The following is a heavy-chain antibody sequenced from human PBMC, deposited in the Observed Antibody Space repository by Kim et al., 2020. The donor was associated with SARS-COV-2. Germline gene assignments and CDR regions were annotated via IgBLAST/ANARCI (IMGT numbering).Heavy chain of an antibody. CDR1: GFTFSSYS. J-gene: IGHJ4*02. Sequence: GGSLRLSCAVSGFTFSSYSMNWVRQAPGKGLEWVSSISSSSSYIYYADSVKGRFTISRDNAKNSLYLQMNSLRAEDTAVYYCARVGGGRETRLDYWGQGTLVTVSS. CDR3: ARVGGGRETRLDY. CDR2: ISSSSSYI. V-gene: IGHV3-21*01. D-gene: IGHD1-26*01.